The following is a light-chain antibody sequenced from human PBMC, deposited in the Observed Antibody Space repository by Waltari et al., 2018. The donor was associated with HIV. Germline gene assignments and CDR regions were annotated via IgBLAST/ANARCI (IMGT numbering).Light chain of an antibody. CDR3: QSYDTSLTGWI. CDR2: SDT. J-gene: IGLJ2*01. CDR1: GSNIGAGYD. Sequence: QSVLTQPPSVSGAPGQTVTISCTGSGSNIGAGYDVHWYQQFPGTSPRLLIYSDTNRPSGVPDRFSGSKSGTSASLAIAGLRAEDESDYYCQSYDTSLTGWIFGGGTKLTV. V-gene: IGLV1-40*01.